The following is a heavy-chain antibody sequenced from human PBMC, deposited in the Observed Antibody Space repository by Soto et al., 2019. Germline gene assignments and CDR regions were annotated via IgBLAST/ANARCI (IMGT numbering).Heavy chain of an antibody. V-gene: IGHV1-18*01. J-gene: IGHJ4*02. Sequence: QVQLVQSGAEVKKPGASVKVSCKASGYTFTSYGISWVRQAPGQGLEWMGWISAYNGNTNYAQKLQGRVTMTTDTXXXXXXXXXXXXXXXXTXVXXXXXXXAVGLVDYWGQGTLVTVSS. CDR2: ISAYNGNT. D-gene: IGHD6-19*01. CDR1: GYTFTSYG. CDR3: XXXXAVGLVDY.